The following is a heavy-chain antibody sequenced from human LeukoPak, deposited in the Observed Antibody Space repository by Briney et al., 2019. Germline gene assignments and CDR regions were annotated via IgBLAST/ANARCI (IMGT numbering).Heavy chain of an antibody. V-gene: IGHV3-21*01. Sequence: GGSLRLSCAASGFTLSDYNKNWVRQAQGKGMGWLSSIRTNSNYRYYDGAVRGRFTISRDTAKNPLYLQMNTLRGEDTAVYYCARSGGPGTYHQLRYNWFDPWGQGTLVTVSS. D-gene: IGHD3-10*01. J-gene: IGHJ5*02. CDR1: GFTLSDYN. CDR2: IRTNSNYR. CDR3: ARSGGPGTYHQLRYNWFDP.